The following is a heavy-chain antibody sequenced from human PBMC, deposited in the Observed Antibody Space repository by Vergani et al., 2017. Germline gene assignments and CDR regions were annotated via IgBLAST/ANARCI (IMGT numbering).Heavy chain of an antibody. J-gene: IGHJ4*02. D-gene: IGHD6-19*01. Sequence: QVQLVESGGGVVQPGRSLRLSCAASGFTFSSYGMHWVRQAPGKGLEWVAVIWYDGSNKYYADSVKGRFTISRDNSKNTLYLQMNSLRAEDTAVYYCARGRRWSGIAGAGEGDDYWGQGTLVTVSS. V-gene: IGHV3-33*01. CDR3: ARGRRWSGIAGAGEGDDY. CDR2: IWYDGSNK. CDR1: GFTFSSYG.